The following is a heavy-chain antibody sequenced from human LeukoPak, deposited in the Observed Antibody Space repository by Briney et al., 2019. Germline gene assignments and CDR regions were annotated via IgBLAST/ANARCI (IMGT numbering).Heavy chain of an antibody. Sequence: SSETLSLTCAVYGGSFSGYYWSWIRQPPGKGLEWIGEINHSGSTNYNPSLMSRVTISVDTSKNQFSLKLSSVTAADTAVYYCARVAKRWLQSRQYYFDYWGQGTLVTVSS. D-gene: IGHD5-24*01. CDR3: ARVAKRWLQSRQYYFDY. CDR1: GGSFSGYY. V-gene: IGHV4-34*01. CDR2: INHSGST. J-gene: IGHJ4*02.